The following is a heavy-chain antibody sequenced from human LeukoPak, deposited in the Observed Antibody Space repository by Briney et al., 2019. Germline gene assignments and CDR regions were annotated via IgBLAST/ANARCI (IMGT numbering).Heavy chain of an antibody. V-gene: IGHV3-30*18. J-gene: IGHJ4*02. Sequence: GRSLRLSCAASGFTFSSYGMHWVRQAPGKGLEWVAVISYDGSNKYYADSVKGRFTISRDNSKNTLYLQMNSLRAEDTAVYYCAKDPTYSGSYYFDYWGQGTLVTVSS. CDR3: AKDPTYSGSYYFDY. D-gene: IGHD1-26*01. CDR2: ISYDGSNK. CDR1: GFTFSSYG.